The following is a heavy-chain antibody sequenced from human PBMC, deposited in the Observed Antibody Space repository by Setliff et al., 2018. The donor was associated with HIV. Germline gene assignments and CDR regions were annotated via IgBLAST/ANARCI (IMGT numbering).Heavy chain of an antibody. J-gene: IGHJ3*02. CDR3: VRDLTTIVTRKVVDI. CDR1: GFTFSDYG. V-gene: IGHV3-30*19. CDR2: ISYDGSYK. D-gene: IGHD4-4*01. Sequence: SLRLSCAASGFTFSDYGFHWVRQAPGKGLEWVAVISYDGSYKYYADSVKGRFTISRDNSKNTLYVQMNSLRADGTAVYYCVRDLTTIVTRKVVDIWGQGTMVTVSS.